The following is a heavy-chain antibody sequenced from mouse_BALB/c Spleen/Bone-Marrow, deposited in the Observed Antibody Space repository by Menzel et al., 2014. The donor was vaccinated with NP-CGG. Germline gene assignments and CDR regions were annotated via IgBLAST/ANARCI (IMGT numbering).Heavy chain of an antibody. J-gene: IGHJ2*01. V-gene: IGHV4-1*02. Sequence: EVQVVESGGGLVQPGGSLKLSCAASGFDFRRYWMSWVRQVPGKGLEWIGEINPESSTINYTPSLKDKFIISRDNAKNTLYLQMSKVRSEDTALYYCARLGYYGYFVDWGQGTTLTVSS. CDR1: GFDFRRYW. CDR2: INPESSTI. CDR3: ARLGYYGYFVD. D-gene: IGHD2-3*01.